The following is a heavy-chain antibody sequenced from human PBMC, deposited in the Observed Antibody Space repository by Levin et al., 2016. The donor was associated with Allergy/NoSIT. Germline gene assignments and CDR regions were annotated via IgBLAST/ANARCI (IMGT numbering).Heavy chain of an antibody. V-gene: IGHV3-23*01. CDR2: ISGSGGST. CDR3: AGLRVNDYGDYRSY. J-gene: IGHJ4*02. Sequence: WIRQPPGKGLEWVSAISGSGGSTYYADSVKGRFTISRDNSKNTLYLQMNSLRAEDTAVYYCAGLRVNDYGDYRSYWGQGTLVTVSS. D-gene: IGHD4-17*01.